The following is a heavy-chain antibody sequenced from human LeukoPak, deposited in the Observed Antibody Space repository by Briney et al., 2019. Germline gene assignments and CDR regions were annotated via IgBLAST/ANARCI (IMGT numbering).Heavy chain of an antibody. J-gene: IGHJ6*02. V-gene: IGHV3-74*01. Sequence: GGSLRLSCAAAGFTFNNYWIHWVRQVPGKGLVWVSRINNDGSSASYVDSVKGRFTISRDNAKNTLFLQMNSLRAEDTAVYYCARRGTGHGMDVWGQGTTVIVSS. D-gene: IGHD1-1*01. CDR3: ARRGTGHGMDV. CDR1: GFTFNNYW. CDR2: INNDGSSA.